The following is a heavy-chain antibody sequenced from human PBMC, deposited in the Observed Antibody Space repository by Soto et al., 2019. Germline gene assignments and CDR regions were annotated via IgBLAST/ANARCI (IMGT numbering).Heavy chain of an antibody. D-gene: IGHD2-2*01. CDR1: GGSISTYY. V-gene: IGHV4-4*07. J-gene: IGHJ4*02. Sequence: SETLSLTCTVSGGSISTYYWSWIRQPAGKGLEWIGRIYASGSTNYNPSLKSRVTMSVATSKNQFSLKLSSVTAADTAVYYCARGPMVTIPTATAFDYWGQGTLVTVSS. CDR3: ARGPMVTIPTATAFDY. CDR2: IYASGST.